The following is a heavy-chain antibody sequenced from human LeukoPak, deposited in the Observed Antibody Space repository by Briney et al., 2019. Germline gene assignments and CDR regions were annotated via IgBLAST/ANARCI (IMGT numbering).Heavy chain of an antibody. D-gene: IGHD2-2*01. V-gene: IGHV4-30-4*01. CDR1: GGSISSGDYY. J-gene: IGHJ4*02. CDR3: ARRSLSTSGYYFDY. Sequence: SETLSLTCTVSGGSISSGDYYWSWIRQPPGKGLEWIGYIHYSGSTYYNPSLKSRVTISVDTSKNQFSLKLSSVTAADTAVYYCARRSLSTSGYYFDYWGQGTLVTVSS. CDR2: IHYSGST.